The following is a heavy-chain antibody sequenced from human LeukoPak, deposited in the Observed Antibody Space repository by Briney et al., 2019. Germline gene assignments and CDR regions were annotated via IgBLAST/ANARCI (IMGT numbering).Heavy chain of an antibody. CDR2: ISSSSFI. J-gene: IGHJ4*02. CDR3: ATNKGGYFDY. CDR1: GFTFSSYS. Sequence: PGGSLRLSCAAAGFTFSSYSMNWVRQAPGEGLEWVSSISSSSFIYYADSVKGRFTTSRDNAKNSLYLQMNSLRAEDTAVYYCATNKGGYFDYWGQGTLVTVSS. V-gene: IGHV3-21*01. D-gene: IGHD3-16*01.